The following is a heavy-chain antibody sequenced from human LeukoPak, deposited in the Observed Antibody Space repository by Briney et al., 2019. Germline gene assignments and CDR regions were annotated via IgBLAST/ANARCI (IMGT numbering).Heavy chain of an antibody. J-gene: IGHJ4*02. V-gene: IGHV1-69*04. CDR1: GGTFSSYA. Sequence: SVKVSCKASGGTFSSYAISWVRQAPGQGLEWMGRIIPILGIANYAQKFQGRVTITADKSTSTAYMELSSLRSEDTAVYYCARAVTTTVTTDTFDYWGQGTLVTVFS. D-gene: IGHD4-17*01. CDR2: IIPILGIA. CDR3: ARAVTTTVTTDTFDY.